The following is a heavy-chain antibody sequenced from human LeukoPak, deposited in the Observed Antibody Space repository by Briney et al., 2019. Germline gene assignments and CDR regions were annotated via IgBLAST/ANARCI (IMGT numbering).Heavy chain of an antibody. Sequence: GASVKVSCKVSGYTLTELSMHWVRQAPGKGLEWMGGFDPEGGETNYAQKFQGRVTMTEETSTDTAYMELSSLRSEDTAVDYCATYQLLTLHSFDYWGQGTLVTVSS. D-gene: IGHD2-2*01. CDR2: FDPEGGET. CDR3: ATYQLLTLHSFDY. V-gene: IGHV1-24*01. J-gene: IGHJ4*02. CDR1: GYTLTELS.